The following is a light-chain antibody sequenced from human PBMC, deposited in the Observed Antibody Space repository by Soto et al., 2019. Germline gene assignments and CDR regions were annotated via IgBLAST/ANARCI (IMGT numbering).Light chain of an antibody. J-gene: IGLJ2*01. CDR1: TSDIGTYSY. CDR2: EVS. CDR3: GSHAGANNLV. V-gene: IGLV2-14*01. Sequence: QSVLTQPASVSGSPGQSITISCTGTTSDIGTYSYVSWYQQHAGKAPKLIIYEVSHRPSGVSNRFSGSKSGSTASLTISGRQAEDEAHYYCGSHAGANNLVFGGGTKVTVL.